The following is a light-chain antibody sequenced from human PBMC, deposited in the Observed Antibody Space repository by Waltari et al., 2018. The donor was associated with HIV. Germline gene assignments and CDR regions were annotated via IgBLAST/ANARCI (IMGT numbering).Light chain of an antibody. CDR3: AAWDDSLNGPL. V-gene: IGLV1-44*01. J-gene: IGLJ3*02. CDR1: SSNIGSNA. Sequence: QSVLTQPPSASGTPGQRVTISCSGSSSNIGSNAVNWYQQLPGTAPKLLFYSDNQRPSGVPDRFSGSKSGTSASLAISGLQSEDEANYYCAAWDDSLNGPLFGGGTKLTVL. CDR2: SDN.